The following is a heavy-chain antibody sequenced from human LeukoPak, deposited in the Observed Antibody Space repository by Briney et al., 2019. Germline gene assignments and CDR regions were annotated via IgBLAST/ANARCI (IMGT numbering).Heavy chain of an antibody. CDR1: GFTFGSHA. Sequence: GGSLRLSCVGSGFTFGSHAMGWVRQAPEKGLEFVSGIYENGGTTYYADSVKGRFSISRDNSKNTLYLQMDSLRGEDTAVYYCAKDFRIGYSAHFDYWGQGALVTVSS. J-gene: IGHJ4*02. CDR3: AKDFRIGYSAHFDY. V-gene: IGHV3-23*01. CDR2: IYENGGTT. D-gene: IGHD2-21*01.